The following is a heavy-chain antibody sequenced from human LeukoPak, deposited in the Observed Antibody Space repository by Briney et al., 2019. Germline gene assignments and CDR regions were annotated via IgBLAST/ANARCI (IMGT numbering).Heavy chain of an antibody. Sequence: GASVKVSCKASGGTFSSYAISWVRQAPGQGLEWMGGIIPIFGTANYAQKFQGRVTITADESTSTAYMELSSLRSEDTAVYYCAGGLGPYYYDSSGYSVWGQGTLATV. CDR1: GGTFSSYA. CDR3: AGGLGPYYYDSSGYSV. V-gene: IGHV1-69*13. D-gene: IGHD3-22*01. J-gene: IGHJ4*02. CDR2: IIPIFGTA.